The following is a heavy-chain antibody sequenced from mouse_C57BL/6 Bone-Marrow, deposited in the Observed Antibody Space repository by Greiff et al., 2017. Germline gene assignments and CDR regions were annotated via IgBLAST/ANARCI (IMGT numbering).Heavy chain of an antibody. J-gene: IGHJ1*03. Sequence: QVQLKESGPGLVQPSQSLSITCTVSGFSLTSYGVHWVRQSPGKGLEWLGVIWSGGSTDSTAAFISRLSISTDNSKSQVFFKMNRLKADDADIYYCARKGNYNDSSHYWYFDVWGTGTTVTVSS. CDR3: ARKGNYNDSSHYWYFDV. D-gene: IGHD1-1*01. V-gene: IGHV2-2*01. CDR1: GFSLTSYG. CDR2: IWSGGST.